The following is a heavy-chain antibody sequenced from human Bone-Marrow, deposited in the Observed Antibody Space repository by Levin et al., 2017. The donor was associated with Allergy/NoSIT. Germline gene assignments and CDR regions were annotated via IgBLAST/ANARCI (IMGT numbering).Heavy chain of an antibody. CDR3: ARERSGTVKYFDY. V-gene: IGHV1-3*01. CDR1: GYDFIYSA. D-gene: IGHD1-26*01. Sequence: ASVKVSCKASGYDFIYSAIHWVRQAPGQRLEWMGWINAGNGNTKYSESFQGRVTITRDTSASTAYMELSSVKSEDTAVYYCARERSGTVKYFDYWGQGTLVTVSS. CDR2: INAGNGNT. J-gene: IGHJ4*02.